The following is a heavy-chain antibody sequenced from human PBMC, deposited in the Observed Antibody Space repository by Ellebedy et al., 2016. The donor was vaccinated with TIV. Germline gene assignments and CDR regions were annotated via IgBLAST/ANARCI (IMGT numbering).Heavy chain of an antibody. CDR1: GYTFTSDL. Sequence: AASVKVSCKASGYTFTSDLIHWVRQAPGQGLEWMGIINPSGGGTGYAQKFQGRVTMTRDMSTSTVYMELSSLRSEDTAVYFCARAAAVDPYYFDFWGQGTLVTVSS. J-gene: IGHJ4*02. CDR2: INPSGGGT. CDR3: ARAAAVDPYYFDF. D-gene: IGHD6-13*01. V-gene: IGHV1-46*01.